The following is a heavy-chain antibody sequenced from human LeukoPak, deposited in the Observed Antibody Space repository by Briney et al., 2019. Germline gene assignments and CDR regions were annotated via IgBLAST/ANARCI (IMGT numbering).Heavy chain of an antibody. D-gene: IGHD3-3*01. CDR2: ISPYNGNT. V-gene: IGHV1-18*01. Sequence: ASVKVSCKASSYTFTNYDINWVRQAPGQGLEWMGGISPYNGNTDYAQKLQGRVTMTTDTSTSTAYMELRSLRSDDTAVYYCARVTKDPVETYYDFWSGYYGTPRNNWFDPWGQGTLVTVSS. CDR3: ARVTKDPVETYYDFWSGYYGTPRNNWFDP. CDR1: SYTFTNYD. J-gene: IGHJ5*02.